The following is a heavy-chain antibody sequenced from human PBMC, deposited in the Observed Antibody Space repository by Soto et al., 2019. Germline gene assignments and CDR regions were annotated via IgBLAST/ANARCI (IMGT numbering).Heavy chain of an antibody. D-gene: IGHD3-22*01. V-gene: IGHV1-2*04. J-gene: IGHJ6*02. CDR3: ARGYYYDSSGYYPYYYYYGMDV. Sequence: QVQLVQSGAEVKKPGASVKVSCKASGYTFTGYYMHWVRQAPGQGLEWMGWINPNSGGTNYAQKFQGWVTMTRDTSISTAYMELSRLRSDDTAVYYCARGYYYDSSGYYPYYYYYGMDVWGQGTTVTVSS. CDR1: GYTFTGYY. CDR2: INPNSGGT.